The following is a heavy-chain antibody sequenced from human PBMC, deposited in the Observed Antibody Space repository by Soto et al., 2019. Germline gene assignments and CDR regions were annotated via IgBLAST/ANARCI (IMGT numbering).Heavy chain of an antibody. CDR3: SIEADQLLDL. D-gene: IGHD1-1*01. V-gene: IGHV4-59*01. J-gene: IGHJ2*01. CDR2: IYSGGDT. Sequence: QVQLQESGPGLVTPSETLSLTCTGTGDSITNYYWSWIRQSPGKGLEWIGYIYSGGDTYYSPSLRSRVTRSVDTSKNQFSLKLSSVTAAATAVYYCSIEADQLLDLWGRGTLVTVS. CDR1: GDSITNYY.